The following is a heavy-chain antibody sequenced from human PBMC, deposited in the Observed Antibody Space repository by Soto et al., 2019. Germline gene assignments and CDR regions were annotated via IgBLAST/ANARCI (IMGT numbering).Heavy chain of an antibody. CDR3: AKGGYYDSSGMENAFDI. CDR1: GFTFSSYG. V-gene: IGHV3-30*18. D-gene: IGHD3-22*01. Sequence: LRLSCAASGFTFSSYGMHWVRQAPGKGLEWVAVISYDGSNKYYADSVKGRFTISRDNSKNTLYLQMNSLRAEDTAVYYCAKGGYYDSSGMENAFDIWGQGTMVTVSS. CDR2: ISYDGSNK. J-gene: IGHJ3*02.